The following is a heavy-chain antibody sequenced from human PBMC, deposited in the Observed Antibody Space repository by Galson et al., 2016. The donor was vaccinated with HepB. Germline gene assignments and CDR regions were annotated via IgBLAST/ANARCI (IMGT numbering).Heavy chain of an antibody. CDR3: ARGVLGSGGNYWYFDL. D-gene: IGHD3-10*01. V-gene: IGHV1-8*01. CDR1: GYRFSNFD. J-gene: IGHJ2*01. CDR2: MDPNSDTT. Sequence: SVKVSCKASGYRFSNFDINWVRQATGQGLEWMGWMDPNSDTTGYAQKFQGRVTMTRNTSMSTAYMELTSLRSEDTAVYYCARGVLGSGGNYWYFDLWGRGTLATVSS.